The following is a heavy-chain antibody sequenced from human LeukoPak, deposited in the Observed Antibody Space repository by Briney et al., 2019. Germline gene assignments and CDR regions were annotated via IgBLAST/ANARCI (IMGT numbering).Heavy chain of an antibody. D-gene: IGHD3-22*01. CDR1: GFIFSSYS. CDR2: ISYDGSNK. Sequence: GGSLRLSCAASGFIFSSYSMHWVRQAPGKGLEWVAVISYDGSNKYYADSVKGRFTISRDNSKNTLFLQMNSLRAEDTAVYFCARSLGGYYPDFDYWGQGTLVTVSS. J-gene: IGHJ4*02. CDR3: ARSLGGYYPDFDY. V-gene: IGHV3-30-3*01.